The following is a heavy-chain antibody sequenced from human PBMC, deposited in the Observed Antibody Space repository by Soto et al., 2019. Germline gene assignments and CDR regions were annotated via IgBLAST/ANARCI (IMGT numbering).Heavy chain of an antibody. CDR1: GFTFSSYA. J-gene: IGHJ3*02. CDR2: ISGSGGST. CDR3: ARDLVNVANARTYYYDSSVYYYRLGDAFDI. V-gene: IGHV3-23*01. D-gene: IGHD3-22*01. Sequence: EVQLLESGGGLVQPGGSLRLSCAASGFTFSSYAMSWVRQAPGKGLEWVSAISGSGGSTYYADSVKGRFTISRDNSKNTLYLQMNSLGAEDTSVDYCARDLVNVANARTYYYDSSVYYYRLGDAFDIWGQGTMVTVSS.